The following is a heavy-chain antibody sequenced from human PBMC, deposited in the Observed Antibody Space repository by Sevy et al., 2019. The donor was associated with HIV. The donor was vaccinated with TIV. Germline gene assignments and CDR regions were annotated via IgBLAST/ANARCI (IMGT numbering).Heavy chain of an antibody. CDR1: GFTFSSYA. V-gene: IGHV3-30-3*01. CDR2: ISYDGSNK. CDR3: ARELYSYCSGRSCAARGYFDY. Sequence: GGSLRLSCAASGFTFSSYAMHWVRQAPGKGLEWVAVISYDGSNKYYAHSVKGRFTISRDNSKNTLYLQMNSLRAEDTAVYYCARELYSYCSGRSCAARGYFDYWGQGTLVTVSS. J-gene: IGHJ4*02. D-gene: IGHD2-15*01.